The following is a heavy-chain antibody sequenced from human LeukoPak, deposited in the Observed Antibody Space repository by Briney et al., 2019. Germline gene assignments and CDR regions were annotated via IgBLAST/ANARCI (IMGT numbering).Heavy chain of an antibody. V-gene: IGHV4-59*01. CDR1: GGSISSYY. Sequence: SETLSLTCTVSGGSISSYYWSWIRQPPGKGLEWIGYIYYSGSTNYNPFLKSRVTISVDTSKNQFSQKLSSVTAADTAVYYCARGPIWFGEEGAFDIWGQGTMVTVSS. D-gene: IGHD3-10*01. CDR2: IYYSGST. J-gene: IGHJ3*02. CDR3: ARGPIWFGEEGAFDI.